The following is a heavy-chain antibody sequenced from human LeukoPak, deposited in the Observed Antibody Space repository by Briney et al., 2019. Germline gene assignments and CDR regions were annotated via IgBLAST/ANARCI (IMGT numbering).Heavy chain of an antibody. D-gene: IGHD1-1*01. V-gene: IGHV3-30*02. CDR1: GFTFSSYG. J-gene: IGHJ4*02. CDR3: AKGPLNSADY. CDR2: IRYDGSNK. Sequence: GGSLRLSCAASGFTFSSYGMHWVRQAPGKGLEWVAFIRYDGSNKYYADSVKGRFTISRDNSKNTLYLQMNSLRAEDAAVYYCAKGPLNSADYWGQGTLVTVSS.